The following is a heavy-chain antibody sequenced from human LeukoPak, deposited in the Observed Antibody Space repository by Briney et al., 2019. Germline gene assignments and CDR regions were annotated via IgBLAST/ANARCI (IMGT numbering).Heavy chain of an antibody. V-gene: IGHV3-53*01. CDR2: IYSGGST. CDR1: GFTVSSNY. D-gene: IGHD1-1*01. J-gene: IGHJ6*02. Sequence: GGSLRLSCAASGFTVSSNYMSWVRQAPGKGLEWVSVIYSGGSTYYADSVKGRFTISRDNSKNTLYLQMNSLRAEDTAVYYCARVGVPLPLGRYYGMDVWGQGTTVTVSS. CDR3: ARVGVPLPLGRYYGMDV.